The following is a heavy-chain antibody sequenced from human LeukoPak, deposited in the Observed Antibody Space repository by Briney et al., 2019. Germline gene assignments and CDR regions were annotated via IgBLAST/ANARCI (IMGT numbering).Heavy chain of an antibody. CDR3: ARLNCSGGSCCPDY. Sequence: SETLSLTCAVYGGSFSGYYWSWIRQPPGKGLEWIGEINHSGSTNYNPSLKSRVTISVDTSKNQFSLKLSSVTAADTAVYYCARLNCSGGSCCPDYWGQGTLVTVSS. CDR1: GGSFSGYY. D-gene: IGHD2-15*01. V-gene: IGHV4-34*01. J-gene: IGHJ4*02. CDR2: INHSGST.